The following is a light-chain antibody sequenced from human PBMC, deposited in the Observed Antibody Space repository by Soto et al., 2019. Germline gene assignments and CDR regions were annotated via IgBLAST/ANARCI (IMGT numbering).Light chain of an antibody. J-gene: IGLJ1*01. CDR2: ANS. V-gene: IGLV1-40*01. Sequence: QSVLTQPPSVSGAPGQRVTISCTGSSSHFGAGFDVHWYQQFPGTDPKLLIYANSNRPSGVPDRFSGSKSGTSASLAITGLQAEDEADYYCTSYAGSNTNVSGTGTTGTVL. CDR1: SSHFGAGFD. CDR3: TSYAGSNTNV.